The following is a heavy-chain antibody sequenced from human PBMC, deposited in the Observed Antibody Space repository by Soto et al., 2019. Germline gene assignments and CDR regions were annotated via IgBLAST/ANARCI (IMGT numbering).Heavy chain of an antibody. D-gene: IGHD3-16*01. J-gene: IGHJ4*02. CDR2: ISYDGSNK. V-gene: IGHV3-30*03. CDR1: GFTFSIYG. CDR3: AIIGGINYFDY. Sequence: GGSLRLSCAAYGFTFSIYGMHWVRQAPGKGLEWVAVISYDGSNKYYADSVKGRFTISRDNSKNTLYLQMNSLRAEDTAVYYCAIIGGINYFDYWGQGTLVTVSS.